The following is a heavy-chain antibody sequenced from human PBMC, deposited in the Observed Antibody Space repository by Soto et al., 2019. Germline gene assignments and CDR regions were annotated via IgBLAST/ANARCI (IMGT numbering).Heavy chain of an antibody. CDR1: GFTFSTYS. CDR3: AREDGIVGATSAFDY. Sequence: EGSLRLSCAAPGFTFSTYSMNCVRQAPGEGLEWVSSINGRSNYIYYADSVKGRFTISRDNAKNSLYLQMNSLRAEDTAVYYCAREDGIVGATSAFDYWGQGTLVTVSS. D-gene: IGHD1-26*01. CDR2: INGRSNYI. V-gene: IGHV3-21*01. J-gene: IGHJ4*02.